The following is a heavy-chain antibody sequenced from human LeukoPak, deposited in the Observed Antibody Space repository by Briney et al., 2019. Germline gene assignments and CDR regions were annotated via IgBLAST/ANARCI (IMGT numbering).Heavy chain of an antibody. CDR2: INHSGST. D-gene: IGHD6-19*01. CDR1: GGSFSGYY. V-gene: IGHV4-34*01. CDR3: ARRIAVAACDY. J-gene: IGHJ4*02. Sequence: SETLSLTCAVYGGSFSGYYWSWIRQPPGKGLEWIGEINHSGSTNYNPSLKSRVTISVDTSKNQFSLKLSSVTAADTAVYYCARRIAVAACDYWGQGTLVTVSS.